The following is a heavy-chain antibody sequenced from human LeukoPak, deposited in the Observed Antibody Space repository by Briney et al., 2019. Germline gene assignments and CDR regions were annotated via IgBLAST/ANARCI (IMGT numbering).Heavy chain of an antibody. V-gene: IGHV4-38-2*02. D-gene: IGHD3-22*01. CDR3: ARLDYDSSGY. CDR1: GYSISSGYY. Sequence: PSETLSLTCTVSGYSISSGYYWGWIRQPPGKGLEWIGSIYHSGSTYYNPSLKSRVTISVDTSKNQFSLELSSVTAADTAVYYCARLDYDSSGYWGQGTLVTVSS. J-gene: IGHJ4*02. CDR2: IYHSGST.